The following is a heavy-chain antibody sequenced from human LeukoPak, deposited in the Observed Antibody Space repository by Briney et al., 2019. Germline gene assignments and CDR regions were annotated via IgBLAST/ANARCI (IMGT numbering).Heavy chain of an antibody. CDR3: ARSYGYSSSWYGSDWFDP. J-gene: IGHJ5*02. D-gene: IGHD6-13*01. Sequence: SETLSLTCTVSGDSISSGDYYWSWIRQPAGKGLEWIGRISSSGSTNYNPSLKSRVTISVDTSKNQFSLKLSSVTAADTAVYYCARSYGYSSSWYGSDWFDPWGQGTLVTVSS. CDR1: GDSISSGDYY. CDR2: ISSSGST. V-gene: IGHV4-61*02.